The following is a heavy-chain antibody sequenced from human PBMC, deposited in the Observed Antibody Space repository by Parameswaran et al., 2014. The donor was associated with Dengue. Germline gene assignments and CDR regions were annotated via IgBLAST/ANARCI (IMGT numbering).Heavy chain of an antibody. CDR2: VYHTGRS. CDR3: ARHMGIAALPYNWFDP. J-gene: IGHJ5*02. Sequence: WIRQPPGKGLEWIGSVYHTGRSYYNPSLKSRVTISVDTSKNQFSLKLTSVTAADTSVYFCARHMGIAALPYNWFDPWGQGTLVTVSS. V-gene: IGHV4-39*01. D-gene: IGHD6-25*01.